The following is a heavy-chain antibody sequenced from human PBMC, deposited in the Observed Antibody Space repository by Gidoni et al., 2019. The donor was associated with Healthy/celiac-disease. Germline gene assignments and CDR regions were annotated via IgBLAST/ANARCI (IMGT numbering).Heavy chain of an antibody. CDR1: GGSFSCYY. V-gene: IGHV4-34*01. Sequence: QVQLQQWGAGLLKPSETLSLTCAVDGGSFSCYYWSWIRQPPGKGLEWIGEINHSGSTNYNPSLKSRVTISVDTSKNKFSLKLSSVTAADTAVYYCARGFGYSSSALDAFDIWGQGTMVTVSS. CDR3: ARGFGYSSSALDAFDI. D-gene: IGHD6-6*01. J-gene: IGHJ3*02. CDR2: INHSGST.